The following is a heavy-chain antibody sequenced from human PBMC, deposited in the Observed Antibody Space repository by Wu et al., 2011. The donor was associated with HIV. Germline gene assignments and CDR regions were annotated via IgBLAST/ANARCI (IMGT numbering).Heavy chain of an antibody. J-gene: IGHJ4*02. Sequence: QVQLVQSGAAVKKPGSSVKVSCKASRDTFSRYLISWVRQGPGQGLEWMGGITPVFETTNYAQRFQDRVTITADESTSTAYLEIHSLTSHDTATYFCAREDERQWLSQWGQGTQVIVSS. CDR2: ITPVFETT. V-gene: IGHV1-69*12. CDR3: AREDERQWLSQ. CDR1: RDTFSRYL. D-gene: IGHD6-19*01.